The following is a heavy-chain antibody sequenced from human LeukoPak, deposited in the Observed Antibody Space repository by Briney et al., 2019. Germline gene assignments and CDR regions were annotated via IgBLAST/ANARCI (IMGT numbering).Heavy chain of an antibody. D-gene: IGHD3-22*01. CDR3: ARPPDYYDSSGYYAHDAFDI. V-gene: IGHV5-51*01. J-gene: IGHJ3*02. CDR1: GYSFTSYW. CDR2: IYPGDSDT. Sequence: GESLKISCKGSGYSFTSYWTGWVRQMPGKGLEWMGIIYPGDSDTRYSPSFQGQVTISADKSISTAYLQWSSLKASDTAMYYCARPPDYYDSSGYYAHDAFDIWGQGTMVTVSS.